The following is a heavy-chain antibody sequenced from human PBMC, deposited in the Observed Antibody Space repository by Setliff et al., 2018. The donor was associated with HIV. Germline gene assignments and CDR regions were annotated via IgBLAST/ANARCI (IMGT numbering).Heavy chain of an antibody. V-gene: IGHV1-69*06. CDR2: IIPIFGTA. CDR1: GGTFSNFV. CDR3: ARGCSGGSCFRSFDY. J-gene: IGHJ4*02. Sequence: SVKVSCKASGGTFSNFVITWVRQAPGQGLEWMGRIIPIFGTANYAQKFQGRVTITADKSTSTAYMELSSLRSEDTAVYHCARGCSGGSCFRSFDYWGQGTLVTVSS. D-gene: IGHD2-15*01.